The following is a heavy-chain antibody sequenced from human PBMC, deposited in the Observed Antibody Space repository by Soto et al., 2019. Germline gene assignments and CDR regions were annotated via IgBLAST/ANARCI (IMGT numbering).Heavy chain of an antibody. CDR1: GFTFSSYN. J-gene: IGHJ6*02. D-gene: IGHD5-12*01. CDR2: ISSSSSYI. V-gene: IGHV3-21*01. CDR3: ASTRRDGYNNYYYYYGMDV. Sequence: EVQLVESGGGLVKPGGSLRLSCAASGFTFSSYNMNWVRQAPGKGLEWVSSISSSSSYIYYADSVKGRFTISRDNAKNSRYLIISRRRAEDTVVYYCASTRRDGYNNYYYYYGMDVWGQGTTVTVSS.